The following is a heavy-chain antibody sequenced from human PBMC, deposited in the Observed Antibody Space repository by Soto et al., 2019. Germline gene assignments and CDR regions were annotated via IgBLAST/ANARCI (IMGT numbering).Heavy chain of an antibody. V-gene: IGHV5-10-1*01. CDR1: GYSFTSYW. CDR2: IDPSDSYT. CDR3: ATPEARGVVHYYGMDV. Sequence: EVQLVQSGAEVKKPGESLRISCKGSGYSFTSYWISWVRQMPGKGLEWMGSIDPSDSYTNYSPSFQGHVTISADKSISTAYLQWSSLKASDTAMYYCATPEARGVVHYYGMDVWGQGTTVTVSS. D-gene: IGHD3-10*01. J-gene: IGHJ6*02.